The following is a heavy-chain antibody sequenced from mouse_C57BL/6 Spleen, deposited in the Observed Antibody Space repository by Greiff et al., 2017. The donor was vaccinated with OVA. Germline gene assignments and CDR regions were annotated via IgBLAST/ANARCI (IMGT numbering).Heavy chain of an antibody. D-gene: IGHD2-1*01. Sequence: QVQLQQSGPELVKPGASVKISCKASGFAFSSSWMNWVQQMPGKGLEWIGRIYPGDGDTNYTGKFKGQATLSADKSSSTPYMQLSSLTSEDSAIYYCARMETKDFAVDYWGQGTTVTVSS. CDR3: ARMETKDFAVDY. CDR2: IYPGDGDT. J-gene: IGHJ4*01. CDR1: GFAFSSSW. V-gene: IGHV1-82*01.